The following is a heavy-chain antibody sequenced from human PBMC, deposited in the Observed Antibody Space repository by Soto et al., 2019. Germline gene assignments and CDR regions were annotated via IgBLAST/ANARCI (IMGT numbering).Heavy chain of an antibody. D-gene: IGHD3-3*01. Sequence: PSETLSLTCSVSSDSMNSGGYYWSWIRQHPGKGLEWIGYIYSNGDTYYNPSLKSRVTISVDTSKNQFSLKLSSVTAADTAVYYCARDTRDDYDFWSGFGTWGQGTLVTVSS. CDR1: SDSMNSGGYY. V-gene: IGHV4-31*03. CDR3: ARDTRDDYDFWSGFGT. CDR2: IYSNGDT. J-gene: IGHJ4*02.